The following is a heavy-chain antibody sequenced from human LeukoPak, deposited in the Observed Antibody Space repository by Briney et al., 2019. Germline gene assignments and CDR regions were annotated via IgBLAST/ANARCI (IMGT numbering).Heavy chain of an antibody. CDR3: ARDRITVTRSANDY. J-gene: IGHJ4*02. D-gene: IGHD4-17*01. CDR1: GYTFTSYG. V-gene: IGHV1-18*01. CDR2: ISAYNGNT. Sequence: ASVKVSCKASGYTFTSYGISWVRQAPGQGLEWMGWISAYNGNTNYAQKLQGRVTMTTDTSTSTAYMELRSLRSDDTAVYYCARDRITVTRSANDYWGQGTLVTVSS.